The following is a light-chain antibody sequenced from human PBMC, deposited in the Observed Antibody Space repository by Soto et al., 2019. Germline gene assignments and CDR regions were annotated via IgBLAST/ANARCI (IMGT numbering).Light chain of an antibody. J-gene: IGKJ1*01. CDR3: QQCATSPRT. CDR1: QTVVNNF. V-gene: IGKV3-20*01. Sequence: EIVLTQSPGILSLSPGERATLSCRASQTVVNNFLAWYQQKPGQAPRLLVDDASRRAAGIPDRFSGGGSGTDFTLTINRLEPEDFAVYCCQQCATSPRTFGQGTQLEIK. CDR2: DAS.